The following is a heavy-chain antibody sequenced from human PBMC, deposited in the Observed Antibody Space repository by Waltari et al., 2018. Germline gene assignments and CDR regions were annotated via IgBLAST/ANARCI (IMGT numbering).Heavy chain of an antibody. CDR2: VDPEDGET. D-gene: IGHD3-22*01. Sequence: EVQLVQSGAEVKKPGATVKISCKVSGYTFTDYYMHWVQQAPGKGLEWMGLVDPEDGETIYAEKFQGRVTITADTSTDTAYMELSSLRSEDTAVYYCARGGYYDSSGYPPHFQHWGQGTLVTVSS. J-gene: IGHJ1*01. V-gene: IGHV1-69-2*01. CDR3: ARGGYYDSSGYPPHFQH. CDR1: GYTFTDYY.